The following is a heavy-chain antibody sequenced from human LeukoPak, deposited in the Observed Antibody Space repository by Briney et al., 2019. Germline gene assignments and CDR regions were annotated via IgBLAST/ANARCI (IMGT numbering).Heavy chain of an antibody. CDR2: ISSSSSTI. D-gene: IGHD4-23*01. Sequence: PGGSLRLFCAASGFTFSSYSMNWVRQAPGKGLEWVSYISSSSSTIYYADSVKGRFTISRDNAKNSLYLQMNSLRDEDTAVYYCARDTDYSGNSDWFDPWGQGTLVTVSS. CDR1: GFTFSSYS. CDR3: ARDTDYSGNSDWFDP. V-gene: IGHV3-48*02. J-gene: IGHJ5*02.